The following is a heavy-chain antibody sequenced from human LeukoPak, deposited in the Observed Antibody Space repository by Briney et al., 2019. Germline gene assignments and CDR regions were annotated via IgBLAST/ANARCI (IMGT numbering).Heavy chain of an antibody. D-gene: IGHD3-10*01. Sequence: GGSLRLSCAASGFTVSSKYMSWVRQAPGKGLEWVSVIYSGGSTYYADSVKGRFTISRDNSKNTLYLQMNSLKAEDTAVYYCVRDAISGSYGMDVWGQGTTVTVSS. CDR2: IYSGGST. J-gene: IGHJ6*02. CDR3: VRDAISGSYGMDV. CDR1: GFTVSSKY. V-gene: IGHV3-66*01.